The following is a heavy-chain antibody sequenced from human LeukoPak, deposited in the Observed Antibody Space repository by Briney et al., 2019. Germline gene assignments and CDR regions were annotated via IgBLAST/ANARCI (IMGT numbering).Heavy chain of an antibody. CDR2: IDPNSGGA. J-gene: IGHJ5*02. CDR1: GYTFTAWY. CDR3: ARPGNRGFGP. V-gene: IGHV1-2*02. Sequence: GASVKVSCKASGYTFTAWYIHWVRQAPGQGLEWMGWIDPNSGGATYAQKFQGRVTMTRDTSISTAYMELSSLRSDDTAVYYCARPGNRGFGPWGQGTLVTVSS. D-gene: IGHD3-10*01.